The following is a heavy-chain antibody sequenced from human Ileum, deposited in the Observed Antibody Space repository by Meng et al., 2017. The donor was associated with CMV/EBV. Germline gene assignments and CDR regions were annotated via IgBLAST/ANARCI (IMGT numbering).Heavy chain of an antibody. Sequence: ASVKVSCKASGYTFTSYYMHWVRQAPGQGLEWMGIINPSGGSTSYAQKFQGRVTISTDDTTSTAYMELSSLRSEDTAIYYCAKSAISVDTAFDYWGQGTLVTVSS. CDR1: GYTFTSYY. D-gene: IGHD5-18*01. J-gene: IGHJ4*02. V-gene: IGHV1-46*01. CDR3: AKSAISVDTAFDY. CDR2: INPSGGST.